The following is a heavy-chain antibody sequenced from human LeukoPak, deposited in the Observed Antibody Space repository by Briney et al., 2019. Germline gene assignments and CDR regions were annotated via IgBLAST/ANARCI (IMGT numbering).Heavy chain of an antibody. V-gene: IGHV1-69*13. D-gene: IGHD3-10*01. Sequence: ASVKVSCKASGGTYNNYAITWVRQAPGQGLEWVGGILPPFGTSNYAQRFQGRVTITADESTGTTYMELSSLRSEDTAVYYCARDHRGFYYGSGNYYYLDVWGKGTTVTVSS. J-gene: IGHJ6*03. CDR3: ARDHRGFYYGSGNYYYLDV. CDR2: ILPPFGTS. CDR1: GGTYNNYA.